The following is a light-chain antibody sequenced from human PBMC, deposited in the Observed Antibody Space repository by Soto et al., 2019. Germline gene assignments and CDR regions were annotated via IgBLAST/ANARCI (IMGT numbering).Light chain of an antibody. CDR3: SSFASRTTWV. CDR1: SSDVGAYNY. V-gene: IGLV2-8*01. J-gene: IGLJ3*02. Sequence: QSALTQPPSASGSPGQSVTISCTGTSSDVGAYNYVSWYQQHAGKAPKLEIYEVTKRPSGVPDRFSGSKSANPASLTVSGLPAEDEADYYCSSFASRTTWVFGGGTKLTVL. CDR2: EVT.